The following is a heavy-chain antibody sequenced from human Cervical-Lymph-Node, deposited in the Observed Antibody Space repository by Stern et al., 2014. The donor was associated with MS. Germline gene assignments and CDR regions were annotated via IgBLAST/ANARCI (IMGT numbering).Heavy chain of an antibody. CDR1: GFTFSHYS. CDR2: ISRNTNFI. V-gene: IGHV3-21*02. D-gene: IGHD3-10*01. J-gene: IGHJ4*02. CDR3: ARGGGVEADY. Sequence: EVQLVESGGGLVKPGGSLRISCAASGFTFSHYSMNWVRQAPGKGLEWVSSISRNTNFIYYADSVEGRFTISRDNANNLLYLHMNSLRTEDTAVYYCARGGGVEADYWGQGTLVTVSS.